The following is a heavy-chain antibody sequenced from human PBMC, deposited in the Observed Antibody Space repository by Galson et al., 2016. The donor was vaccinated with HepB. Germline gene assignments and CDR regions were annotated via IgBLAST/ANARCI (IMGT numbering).Heavy chain of an antibody. V-gene: IGHV3-23*01. CDR2: ITGSGGGT. D-gene: IGHD3-22*01. CDR1: GFSFSSYA. J-gene: IGHJ3*02. CDR3: AKRNYSDSRGYYPMGPFDI. Sequence: SLRLSCAASGFSFSSYAMTWVRQAPGKGLEWVAIITGSGGGTYYADSVKGRFTISRDNSKNTLYLQLNSLRAEDTAVYYCAKRNYSDSRGYYPMGPFDIWGQGTMVTVSS.